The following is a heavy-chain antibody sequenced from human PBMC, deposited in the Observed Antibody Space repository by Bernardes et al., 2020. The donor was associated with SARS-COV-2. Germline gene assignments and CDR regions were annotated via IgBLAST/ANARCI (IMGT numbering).Heavy chain of an antibody. CDR1: GFTFRSYE. V-gene: IGHV3-48*03. Sequence: VGSLILSCAASGFTFRSYEMNWVRQAPGQGLEWVSYISSSGSTIYYADSVKGRFTVSRDNAKNSLYLQMYSLRAEDTAVYYCARELTTVTEGPFDYWGQGTLVTVSS. CDR2: ISSSGSTI. CDR3: ARELTTVTEGPFDY. D-gene: IGHD4-17*01. J-gene: IGHJ4*02.